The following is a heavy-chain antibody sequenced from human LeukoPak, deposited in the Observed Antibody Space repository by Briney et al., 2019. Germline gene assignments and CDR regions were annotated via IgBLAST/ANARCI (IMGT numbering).Heavy chain of an antibody. D-gene: IGHD3-10*01. CDR2: IYYSGST. Sequence: SETLSLTCTVSGGSISSYYWSWIRQPPGKGLEWIGYIYYSGSTNYNPSLKSRVTISVDTSKNQFSLKLSSVTAADTAVYYCARGGELWFGGTGDFDSWGQGTLVTVSS. V-gene: IGHV4-59*01. J-gene: IGHJ4*02. CDR3: ARGGELWFGGTGDFDS. CDR1: GGSISSYY.